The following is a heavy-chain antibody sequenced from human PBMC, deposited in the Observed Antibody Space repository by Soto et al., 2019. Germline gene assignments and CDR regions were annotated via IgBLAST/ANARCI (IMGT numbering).Heavy chain of an antibody. J-gene: IGHJ2*01. CDR2: INSDGSST. CDR3: ARGGSLNWYLDL. Sequence: EVQLVESGGGLVQPGGSLRLSCAASGFTFSSYWMHWVRQAPGKGLVWVSRINSDGSSTSYAESVKGRFTISRDNAKNTLYLQMNMLRAEDTAVYYCARGGSLNWYLDLWGRGTLVTVSS. CDR1: GFTFSSYW. D-gene: IGHD1-26*01. V-gene: IGHV3-74*01.